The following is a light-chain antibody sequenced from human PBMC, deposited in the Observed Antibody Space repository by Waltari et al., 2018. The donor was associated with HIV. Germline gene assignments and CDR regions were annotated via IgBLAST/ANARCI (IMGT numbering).Light chain of an antibody. CDR1: QSVSSY. V-gene: IGKV3-11*01. CDR3: QQRSYWPPYT. Sequence: EIVLTQSPATLSLSPGERATLSCRASQSVSSYLAWYQQKPGQAPRLLIYDASNRATSIPARFSASGSGTDFTLTISSLEPEDFAVYYCQQRSYWPPYTFGQGTRLEIK. CDR2: DAS. J-gene: IGKJ2*01.